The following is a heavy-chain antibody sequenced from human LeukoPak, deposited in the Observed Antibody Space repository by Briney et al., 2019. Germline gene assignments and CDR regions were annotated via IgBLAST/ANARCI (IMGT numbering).Heavy chain of an antibody. CDR1: GFTFSSYW. Sequence: GGSLRLSCAASGFTFSSYWMSWVRQAPGKGLEWVANIKQDGGEKYYVESVRGRFTISRDNVKNSLYLQMNSLRVEDTAVYYCARARGGYDLDYWGQGTLVTVSS. CDR3: ARARGGYDLDY. CDR2: IKQDGGEK. J-gene: IGHJ4*02. V-gene: IGHV3-7*01. D-gene: IGHD5-12*01.